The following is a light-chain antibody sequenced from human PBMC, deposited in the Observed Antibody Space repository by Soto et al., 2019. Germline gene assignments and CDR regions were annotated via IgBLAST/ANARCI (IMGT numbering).Light chain of an antibody. CDR2: DVT. Sequence: QSALTQPASVSGSPGQSITSSCTGTRSDVGAYNYVSWYQQHPGKAPKLMIYDVTNRPSGVSNRFSGSKSGNTASLTISGLQTEDEADYYCSSYTTSSTYVFGTGTKVTVL. J-gene: IGLJ1*01. V-gene: IGLV2-14*01. CDR3: SSYTTSSTYV. CDR1: RSDVGAYNY.